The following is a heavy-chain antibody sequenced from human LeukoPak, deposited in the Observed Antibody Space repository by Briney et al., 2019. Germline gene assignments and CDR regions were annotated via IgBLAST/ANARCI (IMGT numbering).Heavy chain of an antibody. V-gene: IGHV1-2*06. CDR1: GYTFTDYY. J-gene: IGHJ4*02. D-gene: IGHD3-10*01. CDR3: ARVPKGGFGDFCDY. CDR2: INPNSGGT. Sequence: ASVKVSCKASGYTFTDYYMHWVRQAPGLGLEWMGRINPNSGGTTYAQKFQGRVTMTRDTSITTAYMELSSLRSDDTAVYYCARVPKGGFGDFCDYWGQGTLVTVSS.